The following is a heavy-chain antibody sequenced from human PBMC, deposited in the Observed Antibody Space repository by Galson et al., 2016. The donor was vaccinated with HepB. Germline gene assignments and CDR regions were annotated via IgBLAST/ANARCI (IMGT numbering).Heavy chain of an antibody. CDR3: TIFNWNYFDAYDI. CDR1: GFSFKDAS. Sequence: SLRLSCAASGFSFKDASMSWVRQAPGKGLEWVGRIYSKSDGGAITYDAVVNDRFTISRDDSINTVYLQTNSLKTEDTAVYFCTIFNWNYFDAYDIWGQGTMVTVSS. J-gene: IGHJ3*02. V-gene: IGHV3-15*01. CDR2: IYSKSDGGAI. D-gene: IGHD1-7*01.